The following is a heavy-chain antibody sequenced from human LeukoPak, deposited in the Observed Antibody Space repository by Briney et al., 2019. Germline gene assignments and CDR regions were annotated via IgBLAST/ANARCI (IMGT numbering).Heavy chain of an antibody. D-gene: IGHD7-27*01. CDR3: ARTTNWGSYAFDI. V-gene: IGHV3-66*01. CDR1: GFTVSSNY. Sequence: GGSLRLSCAASGFTVSSNYMSWVRQAPGRGLEWVSVIYSGGSTYYADSVKGRFTISRDNSKNTLYLQMNSLRAEDTAVYYCARTTNWGSYAFDIWGQGTMVTVSS. CDR2: IYSGGST. J-gene: IGHJ3*02.